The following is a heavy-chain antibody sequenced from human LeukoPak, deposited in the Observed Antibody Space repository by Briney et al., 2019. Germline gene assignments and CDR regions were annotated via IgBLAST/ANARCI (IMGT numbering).Heavy chain of an antibody. CDR3: AEHLSGSKCFDY. Sequence: GGSLRLSCAASGFTFSTYALTWVRQAPGKGLEWVSAIGSAGVTFYADSVKGRFTISRDNSKNTLYLQMNSLRAEDTALYYCAEHLSGSKCFDYWGQGTLVTVSS. V-gene: IGHV3-23*01. J-gene: IGHJ4*02. CDR1: GFTFSTYA. D-gene: IGHD3-10*01. CDR2: IGSAGVT.